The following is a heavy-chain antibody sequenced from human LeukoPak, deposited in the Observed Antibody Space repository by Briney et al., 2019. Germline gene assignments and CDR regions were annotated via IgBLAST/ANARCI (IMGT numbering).Heavy chain of an antibody. J-gene: IGHJ6*02. CDR1: GFTFSSYA. CDR3: ARVMYDFWSGYYSYYYYGMDV. Sequence: GGSLRLSCAASGFTFSSYAMSWVRQAPEKGLEWVSSISSSSSYIYYADSVKGRFTISRDNAKNSLYLQMNSLRAEDTAVYYCARVMYDFWSGYYSYYYYGMDVWGQGTTVTVSS. V-gene: IGHV3-21*01. D-gene: IGHD3-3*01. CDR2: ISSSSSYI.